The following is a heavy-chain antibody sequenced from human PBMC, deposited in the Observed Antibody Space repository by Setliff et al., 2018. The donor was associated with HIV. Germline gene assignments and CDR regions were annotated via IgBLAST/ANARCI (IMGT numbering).Heavy chain of an antibody. CDR1: GGSISSHY. CDR2: IYYSGST. Sequence: SETLSLTCTVSGGSISSHYWSWIRQPPGKGLEWIGSIYYSGSTNYNPSLKSRVTISVDTSKNQFSLKLSSVTAADTAVYYCARGVEEVEMATIGLDYWGQGTLVTVSS. J-gene: IGHJ4*02. V-gene: IGHV4-59*11. D-gene: IGHD5-12*01. CDR3: ARGVEEVEMATIGLDY.